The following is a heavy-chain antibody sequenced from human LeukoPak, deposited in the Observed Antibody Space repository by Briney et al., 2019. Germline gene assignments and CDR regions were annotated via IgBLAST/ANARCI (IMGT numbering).Heavy chain of an antibody. J-gene: IGHJ3*02. D-gene: IGHD2-15*01. CDR1: GYTFTGYY. Sequence: ASVKVSCKASGYTFTGYYMHWVRQAPGQGLEWMGWINPNSGGTNYAQKFQGRVTMTRDTSISTAYMELSRLRSDDTAVYYCASYCSGGSCYSAPLGAFDIWGQGTMVTVSS. V-gene: IGHV1-2*02. CDR3: ASYCSGGSCYSAPLGAFDI. CDR2: INPNSGGT.